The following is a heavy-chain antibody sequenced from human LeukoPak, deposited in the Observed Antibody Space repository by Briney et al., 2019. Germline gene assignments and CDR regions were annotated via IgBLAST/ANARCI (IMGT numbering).Heavy chain of an antibody. J-gene: IGHJ4*02. V-gene: IGHV3-23*01. D-gene: IGHD6-13*01. Sequence: GGSLRPSCAASGFTFSNYAMNWVRQAPGKGLEWVSSIRGSDGRTYYADSVKGRFTISRDNSKNTLYLQMNGLRAEDTAIYYCARRCGSTCFDYWGQGTLVTVSS. CDR1: GFTFSNYA. CDR3: ARRCGSTCFDY. CDR2: IRGSDGRT.